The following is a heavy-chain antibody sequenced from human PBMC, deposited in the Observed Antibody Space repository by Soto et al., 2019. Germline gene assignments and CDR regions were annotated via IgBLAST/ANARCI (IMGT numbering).Heavy chain of an antibody. D-gene: IGHD6-13*01. J-gene: IGHJ3*02. CDR2: ISWKSGSI. V-gene: IGHV3-9*01. Sequence: EVQLVESGGGLVQPGRSLRLSCAASGFTFNDYAMHWVRQAPGKGLEWVSGISWKSGSILYADSVKGRFTISRDNAKNSLYLQMTRLRAEDTALYYCAKGAASKALDIWGQGTMVTVSS. CDR3: AKGAASKALDI. CDR1: GFTFNDYA.